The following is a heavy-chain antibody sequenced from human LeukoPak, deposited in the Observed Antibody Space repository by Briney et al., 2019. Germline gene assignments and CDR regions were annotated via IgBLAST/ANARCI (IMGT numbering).Heavy chain of an antibody. CDR1: GSTFTDYY. J-gene: IGHJ6*03. D-gene: IGHD5-18*01. Sequence: GASVKVSCKASGSTFTDYYMHWVRQAPGQGPEWMGWINPNSGGTNYAQKFQGRVTMTRDTSISTAYMELSRLRSDDTAVYYCARGVCGYSYGLCFKPMDVWGKGTTVTVSS. CDR2: INPNSGGT. V-gene: IGHV1-2*02. CDR3: ARGVCGYSYGLCFKPMDV.